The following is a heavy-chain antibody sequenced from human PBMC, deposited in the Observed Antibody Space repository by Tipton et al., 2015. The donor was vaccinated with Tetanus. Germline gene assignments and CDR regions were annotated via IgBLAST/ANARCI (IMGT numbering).Heavy chain of an antibody. CDR2: IYYSGSA. Sequence: TLSLTCSISGGSIGTFYWSWIRQPPGKGLEWIGHIYYSGSANYNPSLKSRLTMSIDTSNDQLSLRLTSMTAADTAIYYCARFSYDSGGFYSYFDYWGRGTLVTVSS. CDR3: ARFSYDSGGFYSYFDY. V-gene: IGHV4-59*01. D-gene: IGHD3-22*01. J-gene: IGHJ4*02. CDR1: GGSIGTFY.